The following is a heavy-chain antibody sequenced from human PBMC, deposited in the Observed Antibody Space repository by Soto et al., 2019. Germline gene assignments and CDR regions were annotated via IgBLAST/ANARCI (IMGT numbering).Heavy chain of an antibody. CDR1: GFIFTSYS. Sequence: GGSLRLSCAASGFIFTSYSMVWVRLAPGKGLEWVSSISSGGEFIYYADSVKGRFTISRDNAQNSLYLQMNSLTSEDTAVYYCARDRSADRFVQYFQHWGPGTLVTVS. J-gene: IGHJ1*01. CDR2: ISSGGEFI. D-gene: IGHD6-19*01. CDR3: ARDRSADRFVQYFQH. V-gene: IGHV3-21*01.